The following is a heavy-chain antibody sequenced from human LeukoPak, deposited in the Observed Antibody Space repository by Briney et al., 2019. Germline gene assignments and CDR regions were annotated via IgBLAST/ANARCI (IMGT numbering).Heavy chain of an antibody. Sequence: PGGSLRLSCAASGFTFKRYHMSWVRQAPGKGLDWVSSIDGGGTNTYYADSVKGRFTISRDNSKNTLYLQMNSLRAEDTAVYYCAKDLWGWRLEYYFDYWGQGTLVTVSS. V-gene: IGHV3-23*01. J-gene: IGHJ4*02. CDR3: AKDLWGWRLEYYFDY. CDR2: IDGGGTNT. CDR1: GFTFKRYH. D-gene: IGHD3-16*01.